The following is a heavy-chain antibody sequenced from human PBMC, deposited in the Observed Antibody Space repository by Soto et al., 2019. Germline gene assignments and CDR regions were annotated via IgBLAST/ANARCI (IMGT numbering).Heavy chain of an antibody. J-gene: IGHJ4*02. Sequence: GGSLRLSCAASGFTFSSYAMHWVRQAPGKWLEWVAVISYDGSNKYYADSVKGRFTISRDNSKNTLYLQMNSLRAEDTAVYYCARGLRRLAAALDYWGQGTLVTVSS. D-gene: IGHD6-13*01. V-gene: IGHV3-30*04. CDR2: ISYDGSNK. CDR3: ARGLRRLAAALDY. CDR1: GFTFSSYA.